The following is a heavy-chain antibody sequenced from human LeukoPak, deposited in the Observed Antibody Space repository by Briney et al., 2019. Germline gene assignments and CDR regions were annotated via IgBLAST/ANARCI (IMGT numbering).Heavy chain of an antibody. J-gene: IGHJ4*02. Sequence: QPGRSLRLSCVASGLTFRNYGLHWVRQAPGKGPEWLAVIWYGGSNKYYGDCVKGRFTISRDNSKNKLYLQMNSLRAEDTAVYYCASQRGYTYDYWGQGTLVAVSS. CDR1: GLTFRNYG. CDR3: ASQRGYTYDY. V-gene: IGHV3-33*01. CDR2: IWYGGSNK. D-gene: IGHD5-18*01.